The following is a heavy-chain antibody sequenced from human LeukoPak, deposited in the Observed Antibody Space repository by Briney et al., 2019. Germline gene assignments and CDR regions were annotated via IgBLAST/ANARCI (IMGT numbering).Heavy chain of an antibody. J-gene: IGHJ5*02. CDR1: GFTFGNSW. V-gene: IGHV3-74*01. Sequence: GGSLRLSCAASGFTFGNSWVHWVRQAPGKGLVWVSLINADGSTTTYADSVKGRFTISRDNSKNTLYLQMNSLRAEDTAVYYCAKSPGTTGWFDPWGQGTLVTVSS. CDR2: INADGSTT. D-gene: IGHD1-1*01. CDR3: AKSPGTTGWFDP.